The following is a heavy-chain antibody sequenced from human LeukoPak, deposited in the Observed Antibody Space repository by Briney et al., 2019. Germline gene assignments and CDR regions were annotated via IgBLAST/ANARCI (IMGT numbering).Heavy chain of an antibody. V-gene: IGHV4-39*01. CDR1: GGSISSSSYY. Sequence: SETLSLTCTVSGGSISSSSYYWGWIRQPPGKGLEWIGSIYYSGSTYYNPSLESRVTISVDTSKNQFSLKLSSVTAADTAVYYCARRDIVVVPAPLYYFDYWGQGTLVTVSS. D-gene: IGHD2-2*01. CDR2: IYYSGST. CDR3: ARRDIVVVPAPLYYFDY. J-gene: IGHJ4*02.